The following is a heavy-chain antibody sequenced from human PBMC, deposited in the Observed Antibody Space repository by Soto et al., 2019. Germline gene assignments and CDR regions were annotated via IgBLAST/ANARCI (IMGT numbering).Heavy chain of an antibody. CDR3: ARAYEGDYFDY. J-gene: IGHJ4*02. CDR2: IYSGGST. Sequence: GGSLRLSCAASGFTVSSNYMSWVRQAPGKGLEWVSVIYSGGSTYYADSVKGRFTISSDNSKNTLYLQMNSLRAEDTAVYYCARAYEGDYFDYWGQGTLVTVSS. D-gene: IGHD3-16*01. V-gene: IGHV3-53*05. CDR1: GFTVSSNY.